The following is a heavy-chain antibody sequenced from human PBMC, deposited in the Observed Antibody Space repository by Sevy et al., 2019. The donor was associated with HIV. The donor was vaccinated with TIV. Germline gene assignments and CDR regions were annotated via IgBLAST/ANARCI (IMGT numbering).Heavy chain of an antibody. CDR2: IYPDASDT. J-gene: IGHJ4*02. V-gene: IGHV5-51*01. CDR3: ARLEQRHCNGAHYYPFDY. Sequence: GESLKISCEGSGYSFTTYWIGWVRQMPGKGLEWMGVIYPDASDTRYNPSFPGQVTISADKSINTAYLEWSSLKASDTAIYYCARLEQRHCNGAHYYPFDYWGQGTLVTVSS. CDR1: GYSFTTYW. D-gene: IGHD2-15*01.